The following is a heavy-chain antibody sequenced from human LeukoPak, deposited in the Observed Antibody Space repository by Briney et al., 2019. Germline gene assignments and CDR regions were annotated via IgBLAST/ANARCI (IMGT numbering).Heavy chain of an antibody. CDR3: AKEYSSGYLKYYYMDV. Sequence: GGSLRLSCAASGFTVSTNYMSWVRQAPGKGLEWVSVIYSGGTTYYADSVKGRFTISRDNSKNTLYLQMGSLRAEDVAVYYCAKEYSSGYLKYYYMDVWGKGTTVTVSS. CDR1: GFTVSTNY. D-gene: IGHD3-22*01. J-gene: IGHJ6*03. CDR2: IYSGGTT. V-gene: IGHV3-66*01.